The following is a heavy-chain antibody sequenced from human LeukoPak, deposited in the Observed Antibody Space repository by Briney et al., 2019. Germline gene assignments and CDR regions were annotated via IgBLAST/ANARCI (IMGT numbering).Heavy chain of an antibody. CDR3: ARSWDTAMPTGDAFDI. CDR2: IYPGDSDT. V-gene: IGHV5-51*01. D-gene: IGHD5-18*01. J-gene: IGHJ3*02. CDR1: GYRFTSYW. Sequence: GESLQISCQGSGYRFTSYWIGWVRQMPGKGLEWMGIIYPGDSDTRYSPSFQGQVTISADKSISTAYLQWSSLKASDTAMYYCARSWDTAMPTGDAFDIWGQGTMVTVSS.